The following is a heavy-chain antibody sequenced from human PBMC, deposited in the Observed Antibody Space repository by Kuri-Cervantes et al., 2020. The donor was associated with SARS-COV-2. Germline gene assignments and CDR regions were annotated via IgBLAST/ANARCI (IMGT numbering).Heavy chain of an antibody. CDR3: AKDEKRYYDFWSNLYPNNAYSYYYMDV. CDR2: INPNSGGT. J-gene: IGHJ6*03. CDR1: GGTFSSYT. Sequence: ASVKVSCKASGGTFSSYTISWVRQASGQGLEWMGWINPNSGGTNYAQKFQGRVTMTRDTSISTAYMELSRLRSDDTAVYYCAKDEKRYYDFWSNLYPNNAYSYYYMDVWGKGTTVTVSS. D-gene: IGHD3-3*01. V-gene: IGHV1-2*02.